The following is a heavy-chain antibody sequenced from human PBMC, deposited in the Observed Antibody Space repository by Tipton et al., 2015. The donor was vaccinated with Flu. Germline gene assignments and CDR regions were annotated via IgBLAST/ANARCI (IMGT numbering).Heavy chain of an antibody. CDR3: ARDDAFDI. CDR1: GFTFDAYA. J-gene: IGHJ3*02. Sequence: QLVQSGGGVVQPGRSLRLSCAASGFTFDAYAMHWVRQAPGKGLEWVSGLGWNSGDIRYADSVKGRFTISRDNAKNSLYLQMNSLIPEDTALYYCARDDAFDIWGQGTMVTVAS. V-gene: IGHV3-9*01. CDR2: LGWNSGDI.